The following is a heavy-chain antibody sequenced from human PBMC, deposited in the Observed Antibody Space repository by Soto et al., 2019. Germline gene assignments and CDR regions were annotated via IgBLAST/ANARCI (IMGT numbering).Heavy chain of an antibody. D-gene: IGHD2-2*01. V-gene: IGHV1-69*01. CDR2: IIPMFNTA. CDR3: AKGKLGYCSSTSCALDY. CDR1: GGTFSSYK. J-gene: IGHJ4*02. Sequence: QVQLVQSGAEVKKPGSSVKVSCKASGGTFSSYKITWVRQAPGQGLEWVGGIIPMFNTANHAQKFQGRVTLTADDSTSTAYMELRSLRSEDTAVYYCAKGKLGYCSSTSCALDYSGQGTLVTVSS.